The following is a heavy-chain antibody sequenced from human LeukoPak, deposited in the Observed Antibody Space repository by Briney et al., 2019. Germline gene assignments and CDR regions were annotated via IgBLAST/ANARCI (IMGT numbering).Heavy chain of an antibody. CDR3: ARQYYDFWSGYYEPFDY. CDR2: IYPGDSVT. Sequence: GESLKISCKGSGYSFTSYWIGWVRQMPGKGLEWMGIIYPGDSVTRYSPSFQGQVTISADKSISTAYLQWSSLKASDTAMYYCARQYYDFWSGYYEPFDYWGQGTLVTVSS. CDR1: GYSFTSYW. J-gene: IGHJ4*02. D-gene: IGHD3-3*01. V-gene: IGHV5-51*01.